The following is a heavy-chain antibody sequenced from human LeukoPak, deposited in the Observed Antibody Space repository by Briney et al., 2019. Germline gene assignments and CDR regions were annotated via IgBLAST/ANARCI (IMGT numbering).Heavy chain of an antibody. Sequence: QTGGCLRLSCAASVFTLSSYSMRWVRQAQCKGLEWVAVISYDGSNKYYADSVKGRFTISRDNSKNTLYLQMNSLRAEDTAVYYCARGPAYSWVYSSSWYGSCDYWGQGTLVTVSS. CDR2: ISYDGSNK. D-gene: IGHD6-13*01. CDR3: ARGPAYSWVYSSSWYGSCDY. CDR1: VFTLSSYS. J-gene: IGHJ4*02. V-gene: IGHV3-30-3*01.